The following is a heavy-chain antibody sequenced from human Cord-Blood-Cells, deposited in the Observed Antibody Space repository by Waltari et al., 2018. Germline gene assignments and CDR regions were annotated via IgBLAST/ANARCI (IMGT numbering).Heavy chain of an antibody. D-gene: IGHD1-20*01. CDR2: IYSGGST. CDR1: GFTFSSNY. V-gene: IGHV3-53*01. CDR3: ARGYNWNDGGAY. J-gene: IGHJ4*02. Sequence: EVQLVESGGGLIQPGGSLRLSCAASGFTFSSNYMSWVGQAPGKGLEWVSVIYSGGSTYYADSVKGRFTISRDNSKNTLYLQMNSLRAEDTAVYYCARGYNWNDGGAYWGQGTLVTVSS.